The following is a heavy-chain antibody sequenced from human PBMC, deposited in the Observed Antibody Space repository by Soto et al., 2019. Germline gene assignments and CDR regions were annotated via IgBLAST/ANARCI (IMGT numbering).Heavy chain of an antibody. J-gene: IGHJ6*02. V-gene: IGHV3-23*01. Sequence: GGSLRLSCAASGFTFSSYAMSWVRQAPGKGLEWVSAISGSGGSTYYADSVKGRFTISRDNSKNTRYLQMNSLRAEDTAVYYCAKAAQAYCSGGSCYSVGYYYGMDVWGQGTTVTVSS. CDR1: GFTFSSYA. D-gene: IGHD2-15*01. CDR2: ISGSGGST. CDR3: AKAAQAYCSGGSCYSVGYYYGMDV.